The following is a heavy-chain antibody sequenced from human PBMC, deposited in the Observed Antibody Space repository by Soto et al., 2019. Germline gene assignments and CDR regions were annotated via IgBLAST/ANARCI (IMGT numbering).Heavy chain of an antibody. V-gene: IGHV3-23*01. CDR3: SNGSGSIDC. J-gene: IGHJ4*02. Sequence: EVQLLESGGGLVQPGGALRLSCAASGFTFSSYAMSWVRQAPGKGLEWVSASSGSGGSTYYADSVKGRFTISRDNSKNTLYLQMNRLRAEDTAVYYCSNGSGSIDCWGQGTLVTVSS. D-gene: IGHD1-26*01. CDR1: GFTFSSYA. CDR2: SSGSGGST.